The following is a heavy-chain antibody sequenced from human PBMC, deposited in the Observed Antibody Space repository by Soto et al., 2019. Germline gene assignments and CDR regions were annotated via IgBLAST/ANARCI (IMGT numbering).Heavy chain of an antibody. J-gene: IGHJ4*02. CDR1: GGSISSSSYY. V-gene: IGHV4-39*01. Sequence: SETLSLTCTVSGGSISSSSYYWGWIRQPPGKGLEWIGSIYYSGSTYYNPSLKSRVTISVDTSKNQFSLKLSSVTAADTAVYYCARQLYYDFWSGYYFDYWGQGTLVTVSS. CDR2: IYYSGST. CDR3: ARQLYYDFWSGYYFDY. D-gene: IGHD3-3*01.